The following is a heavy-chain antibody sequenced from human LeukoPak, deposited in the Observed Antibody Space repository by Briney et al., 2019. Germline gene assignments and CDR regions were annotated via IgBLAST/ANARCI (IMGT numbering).Heavy chain of an antibody. V-gene: IGHV4-34*01. J-gene: IGHJ5*02. CDR2: INHSGST. Sequence: PSETLSLTCAVYGGSFRGYYWSWIRQPPGKGLEWIGEINHSGSTNYNPSLKSRVTISVDTSKNQFSLKLSSVTAADTAVYYCARAGYPGLNWFDPWGQGTLVTVSS. D-gene: IGHD5-12*01. CDR1: GGSFRGYY. CDR3: ARAGYPGLNWFDP.